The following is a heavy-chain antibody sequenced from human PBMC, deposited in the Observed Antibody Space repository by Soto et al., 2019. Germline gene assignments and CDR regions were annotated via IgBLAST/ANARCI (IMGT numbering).Heavy chain of an antibody. D-gene: IGHD6-6*01. V-gene: IGHV4-34*01. J-gene: IGHJ6*03. Sequence: QVQLQQWGAGLLKPSETLSLTCAVYGGSFSGYYWSWIRQPPGKGLEWIGEINHSGSTNYNPSLKGRVTISVDPSKNPFSLKLSSVTAADTAVYYCARFPPNLDSSSIGYMDVWGKGTTVTVSS. CDR2: INHSGST. CDR1: GGSFSGYY. CDR3: ARFPPNLDSSSIGYMDV.